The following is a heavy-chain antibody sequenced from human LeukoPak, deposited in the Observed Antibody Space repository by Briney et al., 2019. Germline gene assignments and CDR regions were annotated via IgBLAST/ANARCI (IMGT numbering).Heavy chain of an antibody. CDR1: GYTFTSYG. V-gene: IGHV1-18*01. J-gene: IGHJ6*02. CDR2: ISAYNGNT. Sequence: GASVKVSCKASGYTFTSYGISWVRQAPGQGLEWMGWISAYNGNTNYAQKFQGRVTMTRNTSISTAYMELSSLRSEDTAVYYCARGVRELPAQYYYYYGMDVWGQGTTVTVSS. D-gene: IGHD1-26*01. CDR3: ARGVRELPAQYYYYYGMDV.